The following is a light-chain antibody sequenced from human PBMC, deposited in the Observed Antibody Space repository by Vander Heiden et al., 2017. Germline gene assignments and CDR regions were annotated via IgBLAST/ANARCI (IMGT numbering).Light chain of an antibody. Sequence: DIQMTQSPSSLSASVGDRVTITCRASQTITRYLNWYQHKPGKAPKVLIYTASSLQSGVPSRFSGSGSGTDFTLTISRLQPEDFATYYCQQSDTPPWTFGQGTKVEIK. V-gene: IGKV1-39*01. CDR1: QTITRY. CDR2: TAS. J-gene: IGKJ1*01. CDR3: QQSDTPPWT.